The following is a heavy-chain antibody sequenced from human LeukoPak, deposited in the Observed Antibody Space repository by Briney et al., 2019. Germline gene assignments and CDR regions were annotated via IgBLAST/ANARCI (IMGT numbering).Heavy chain of an antibody. V-gene: IGHV3-48*04. D-gene: IGHD5-18*01. Sequence: GGSLRLSCAASGFTFSSYSMNWVRQAPGKGLEWVSYISSSSTIYYADSVKGRFTISRDNAKNSLYLQMNSLRAEDTAVYYCARGDTAMAYDYWGQGTLVTVSS. CDR3: ARGDTAMAYDY. CDR1: GFTFSSYS. J-gene: IGHJ4*02. CDR2: ISSSSTI.